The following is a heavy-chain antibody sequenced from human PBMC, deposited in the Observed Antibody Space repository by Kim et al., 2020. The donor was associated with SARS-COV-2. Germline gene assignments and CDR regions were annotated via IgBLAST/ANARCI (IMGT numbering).Heavy chain of an antibody. CDR3: AREGEWEILGAFDI. D-gene: IGHD1-26*01. Sequence: NPTLKSRVTKSVDTSKNEFCLKLSSVPAEDTAVYYCAREGEWEILGAFDIWGQGTLVTVSS. V-gene: IGHV4-30-2*04. J-gene: IGHJ3*02.